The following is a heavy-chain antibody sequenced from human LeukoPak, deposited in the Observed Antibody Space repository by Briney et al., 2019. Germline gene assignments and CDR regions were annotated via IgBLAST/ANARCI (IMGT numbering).Heavy chain of an antibody. J-gene: IGHJ4*02. V-gene: IGHV3-30*18. Sequence: PGRSLRLSCAASGFTFSSYAMHWVRQAPGKGLEWVAVISYDGSNKYYADSVKGRFTISRDNSKNTLYLQMNSLRAEDTAVYYCAKKGDYGYYFDYWGQGTLVTVSS. CDR2: ISYDGSNK. CDR3: AKKGDYGYYFDY. CDR1: GFTFSSYA. D-gene: IGHD4-17*01.